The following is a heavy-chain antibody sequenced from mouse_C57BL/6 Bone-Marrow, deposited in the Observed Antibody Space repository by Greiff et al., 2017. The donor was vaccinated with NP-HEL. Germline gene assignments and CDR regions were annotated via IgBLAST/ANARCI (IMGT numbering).Heavy chain of an antibody. CDR1: GYTFTSYT. CDR2: INPSSGYT. D-gene: IGHD4-1*02. Sequence: VQLQQSGAELARPGASVKMSCKASGYTFTSYTMHWVKQRPGQGLEWIGYINPSSGYTKYNQKFKDKATLTADKSSSTAYMQLSSLTSEDSAVYYCARGGNWSWYFDVWGTGTTVTVSS. CDR3: ARGGNWSWYFDV. J-gene: IGHJ1*03. V-gene: IGHV1-4*01.